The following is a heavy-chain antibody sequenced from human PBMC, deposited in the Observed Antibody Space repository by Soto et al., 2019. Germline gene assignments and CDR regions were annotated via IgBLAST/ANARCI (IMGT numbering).Heavy chain of an antibody. V-gene: IGHV4-31*03. J-gene: IGHJ6*02. CDR1: GGSISSGGYY. Sequence: SETLSLTCTVSGGSISSGGYYWSWIRQHPGKGLEWIGYIYYSGSTYYNPSLKSRVTISVDTSKNQFSLKLSSVTAADTAVYYCARGLLGGSDYYYYYGMDVWGQGTTVTSP. CDR2: IYYSGST. D-gene: IGHD2-15*01. CDR3: ARGLLGGSDYYYYYGMDV.